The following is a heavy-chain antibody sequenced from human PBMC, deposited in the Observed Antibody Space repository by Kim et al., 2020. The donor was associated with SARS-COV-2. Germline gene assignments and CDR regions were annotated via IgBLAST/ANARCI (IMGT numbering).Heavy chain of an antibody. D-gene: IGHD3-10*01. CDR3: ARSALTPNLWFGEFKSPGDY. CDR1: GGSISSSSYY. V-gene: IGHV4-39*01. Sequence: SETLSLTCTVSGGSISSSSYYWGWIRQPPGKGLEWIGSIYYSGSTYYNPSLKSRVTISVDTSKNQFSLKLSSVTAADTAVYYCARSALTPNLWFGEFKSPGDYWGQGTLVTVSS. J-gene: IGHJ4*02. CDR2: IYYSGST.